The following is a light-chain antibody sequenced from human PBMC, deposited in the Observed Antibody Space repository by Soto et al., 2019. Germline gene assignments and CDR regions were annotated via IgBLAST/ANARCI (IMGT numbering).Light chain of an antibody. CDR3: QQSFT. CDR2: KAS. J-gene: IGKJ3*01. CDR1: QSISSW. Sequence: DIQMTQSPSTLSASVGGRVTITCRASQSISSWLAWYQQKPGKAPKLLIYKASSLESGVPSRFSGSGSGTESTLTISSLQPDDFATYYCQQSFTFGPGTKVDIK. V-gene: IGKV1-5*03.